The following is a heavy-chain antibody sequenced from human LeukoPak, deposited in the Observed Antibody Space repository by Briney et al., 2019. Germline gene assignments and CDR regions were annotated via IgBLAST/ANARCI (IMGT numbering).Heavy chain of an antibody. J-gene: IGHJ2*01. CDR1: ELTFITYG. CDR2: ITGSAVST. Sequence: GGTLRLSCAASELTFITYGMTWVRQAPGKGLEWVSAITGSAVSTFYADSVKGRFTISRDNSKNTLYLQMNTLRAEDTAVYFCAREEHYRRYFALWGRGTLVTVSS. D-gene: IGHD3-16*02. CDR3: AREEHYRRYFAL. V-gene: IGHV3-23*01.